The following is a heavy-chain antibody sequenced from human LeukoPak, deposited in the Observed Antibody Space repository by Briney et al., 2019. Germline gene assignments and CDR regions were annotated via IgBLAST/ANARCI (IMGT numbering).Heavy chain of an antibody. D-gene: IGHD2-2*01. J-gene: IGHJ6*04. CDR1: GYTFTSYG. Sequence: ASVKVSCRASGYTFTSYGISWVRQAPGQGLEWMGWISAYNGNTNYAQKLQGRVTMTTDTSTSTAYMGLRSLRSDDTAVYYCARVKYCSSTSCYAGFYYGMDVWGKGTTVTVSS. CDR2: ISAYNGNT. CDR3: ARVKYCSSTSCYAGFYYGMDV. V-gene: IGHV1-18*04.